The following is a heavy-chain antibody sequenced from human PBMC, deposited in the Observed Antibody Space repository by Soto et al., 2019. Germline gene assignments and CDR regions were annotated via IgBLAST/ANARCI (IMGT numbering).Heavy chain of an antibody. Sequence: GGSLGLSCATSGFSLSDCAMNWVRQAPGKGLEWVSYISSSSSVIDYADSVKGRFTVSRDNARNSLYLQMNSLRAEDTAVYYCARDLSWGSNWYYYMDVWGKGTTVTV. CDR1: GFSLSDCA. V-gene: IGHV3-48*01. CDR3: ARDLSWGSNWYYYMDV. CDR2: ISSSSSVI. J-gene: IGHJ6*03. D-gene: IGHD7-27*01.